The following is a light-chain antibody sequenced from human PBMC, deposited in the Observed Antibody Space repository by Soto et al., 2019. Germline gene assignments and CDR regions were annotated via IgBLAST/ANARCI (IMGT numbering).Light chain of an antibody. CDR2: DVT. J-gene: IGLJ1*01. Sequence: QSALTQPASVSGSPGQSITISCAGTASDLGTYNYVSWYQQHPGKAPKVIIYDVTNRPTGVSDRFSGSKSGNTASLTISGLQAADEADYYCYSYRGTSPLYVFGTGTKLTVL. CDR1: ASDLGTYNY. V-gene: IGLV2-14*03. CDR3: YSYRGTSPLYV.